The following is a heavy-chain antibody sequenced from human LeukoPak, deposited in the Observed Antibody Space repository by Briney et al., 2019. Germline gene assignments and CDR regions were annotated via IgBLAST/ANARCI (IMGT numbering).Heavy chain of an antibody. CDR1: GFTFSSYS. CDR2: IGSSSSYI. CDR3: ARDIPLSYCSGGSCYGDYCYYGMDV. J-gene: IGHJ6*02. Sequence: PGGSLRLSCAASGFTFSSYSMNWVRQAPGKGLEWVSSIGSSSSYIYYADTVKGRFTISRDNAKNSLYLQMNSLRAEDTAVYYCARDIPLSYCSGGSCYGDYCYYGMDVWGQGTTVTVSS. D-gene: IGHD2-15*01. V-gene: IGHV3-21*01.